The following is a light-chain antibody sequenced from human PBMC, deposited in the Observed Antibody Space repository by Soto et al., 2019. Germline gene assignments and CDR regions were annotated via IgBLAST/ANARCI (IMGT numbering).Light chain of an antibody. J-gene: IGLJ2*01. CDR3: TSYTSSSTYVL. Sequence: QSALTQPASVSGSPGQAITISCAGTSSDIGGYNYVSWYQHHPGKAPELILYNVSDRPSGVSNRFSGSKSGNTASLTISGLQAEDEADYFCTSYTSSSTYVLFGGGTKVTVL. V-gene: IGLV2-14*03. CDR1: SSDIGGYNY. CDR2: NVS.